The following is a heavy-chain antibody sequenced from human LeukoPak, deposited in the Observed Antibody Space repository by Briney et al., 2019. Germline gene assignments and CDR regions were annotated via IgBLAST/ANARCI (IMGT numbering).Heavy chain of an antibody. CDR2: ISGSGGST. CDR1: GFTFSSYA. Sequence: GGSLRLSCAASGFTFSSYAKSWVRQAPGKGLEWVSAISGSGGSTYYADSVKGRFTISRDNSKDTLYLQMNSLRAEDTAVYYCAKDPPTDPTTPGGDYWGQGTLVTVSS. CDR3: AKDPPTDPTTPGGDY. J-gene: IGHJ4*02. V-gene: IGHV3-23*01. D-gene: IGHD1-26*01.